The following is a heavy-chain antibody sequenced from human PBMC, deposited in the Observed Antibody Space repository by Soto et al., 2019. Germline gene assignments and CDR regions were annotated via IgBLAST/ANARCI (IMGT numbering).Heavy chain of an antibody. V-gene: IGHV4-39*07. Sequence: SETLSLTCTVSGGSISSGGYYWSWVRQPPGKGLEWIGEIYHSGSTNYNPSLKSRVTISVDKSKNQFSLKLSSVTAADTAVYYCAREPQVQVGRRYYYYGMDVWGQGTTVTVSS. J-gene: IGHJ6*02. CDR2: IYHSGST. CDR3: AREPQVQVGRRYYYYGMDV. CDR1: GGSISSGGYY. D-gene: IGHD1-26*01.